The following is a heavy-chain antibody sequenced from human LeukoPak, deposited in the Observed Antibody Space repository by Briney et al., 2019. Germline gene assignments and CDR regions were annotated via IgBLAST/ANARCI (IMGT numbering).Heavy chain of an antibody. CDR3: ARASYDILTGYFLFDS. CDR1: GGSISSDDYF. Sequence: SQTLSLTCAVSGGSISSDDYFWSWIRQPPGKGLEWIGYIYHRGSTSYNPSLKSRVTISLDKSRNQFSLNLSSVTAADTAVYYCARASYDILTGYFLFDSWGQGTLVTVSS. V-gene: IGHV4-30-2*01. J-gene: IGHJ4*02. D-gene: IGHD3-9*01. CDR2: IYHRGST.